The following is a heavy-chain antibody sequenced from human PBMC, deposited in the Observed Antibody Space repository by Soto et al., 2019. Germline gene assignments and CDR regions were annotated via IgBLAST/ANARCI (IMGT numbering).Heavy chain of an antibody. CDR1: GYTFTSYA. V-gene: IGHV1-3*05. D-gene: IGHD1-26*01. CDR3: ASSATTADYYYGMDV. CDR2: INAGNGNT. Sequence: QVQLVQSGAEEKKPGASVKVSCKASGYTFTSYAMHWVRQAPGQRLEWMGWINAGNGNTKYSQKFQGRVTITRDTSESTAYMELSSLRSEDTAVYYCASSATTADYYYGMDVWGQGTTVTVSS. J-gene: IGHJ6*02.